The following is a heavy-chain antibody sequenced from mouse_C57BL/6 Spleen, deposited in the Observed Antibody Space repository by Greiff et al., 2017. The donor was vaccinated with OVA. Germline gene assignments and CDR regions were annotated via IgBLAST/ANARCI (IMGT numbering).Heavy chain of an antibody. CDR3: AGAEPYDYDDGDWYFDV. J-gene: IGHJ1*03. CDR1: GYTFTSYW. D-gene: IGHD2-4*01. Sequence: QVQLQQPGAELVRPGSSVKLSCKASGYTFTSYWMHWVKQRPIQGLEWIGNIDPSDSETHYNQKFKDKATLTVDKSSSTAYMQLSSLTSEDSAVYYGAGAEPYDYDDGDWYFDVWGTGTTVTVSS. V-gene: IGHV1-52*01. CDR2: IDPSDSET.